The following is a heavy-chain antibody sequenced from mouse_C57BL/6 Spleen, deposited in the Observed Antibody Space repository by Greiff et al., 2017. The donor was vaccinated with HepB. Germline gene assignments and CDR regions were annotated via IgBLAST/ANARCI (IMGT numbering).Heavy chain of an antibody. V-gene: IGHV1-72*01. D-gene: IGHD2-2*01. CDR3: ARGDGNDVGLYAMDY. CDR2: VDPNSGGT. J-gene: IGHJ4*01. CDR1: GYTFTSYW. Sequence: VQLQQPGAELVKPGASVKLSCKASGYTFTSYWMHWVKQRPGRGLEWIGRVDPNSGGTKYNEKFKSKSTLTVDKSSSAAYMQLSSLTSADSAVYYGARGDGNDVGLYAMDYWGQGTSVTVSS.